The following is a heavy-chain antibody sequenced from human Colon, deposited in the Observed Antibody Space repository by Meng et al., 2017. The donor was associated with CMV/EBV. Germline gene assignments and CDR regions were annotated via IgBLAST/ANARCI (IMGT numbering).Heavy chain of an antibody. CDR3: ARSREMASTKFDY. J-gene: IGHJ4*02. CDR2: INPISGFA. D-gene: IGHD5-24*01. CDR1: EYTFTAYY. Sequence: CKASEYTFTAYYIHWVRQAPGQGLEWMGRINPISGFASYAQKFQGRVTLTRDTSISTAYMELSRLTSDDTAVYYCARSREMASTKFDYWGQGNLVTVSS. V-gene: IGHV1-2*06.